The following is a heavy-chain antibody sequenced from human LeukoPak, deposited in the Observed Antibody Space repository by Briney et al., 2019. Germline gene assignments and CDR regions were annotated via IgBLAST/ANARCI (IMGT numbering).Heavy chain of an antibody. CDR2: INDSGRT. CDR1: GGSFSNYY. V-gene: IGHV4-34*01. D-gene: IGHD1-7*01. Sequence: SETLSLTCAVYGGSFSNYYWSWLRQPPGRGLEWIGEINDSGRTNYNPSLMSRVTVSVDTSKNQFSLRLTSVTATDTAVYYCARRWNYGRNYYIDVWGNGATVSVSS. CDR3: ARRWNYGRNYYIDV. J-gene: IGHJ6*03.